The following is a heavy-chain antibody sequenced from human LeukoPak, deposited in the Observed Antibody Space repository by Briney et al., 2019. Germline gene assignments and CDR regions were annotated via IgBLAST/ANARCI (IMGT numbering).Heavy chain of an antibody. Sequence: SETLSLTCAVYGGSISSSSYYWRWIRQPPGKGLQWIGSIYYSGSTYYSPSLKSRATISVDTSKNHFSLKLSSVTAADTAVYYCARASGSYYEDFDYWGQGTLVTVSS. CDR2: IYYSGST. CDR3: ARASGSYYEDFDY. V-gene: IGHV4-39*02. D-gene: IGHD1-26*01. CDR1: GGSISSSSYY. J-gene: IGHJ4*02.